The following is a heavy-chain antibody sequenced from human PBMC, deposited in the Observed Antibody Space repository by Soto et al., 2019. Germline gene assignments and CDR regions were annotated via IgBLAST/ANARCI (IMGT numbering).Heavy chain of an antibody. D-gene: IGHD6-13*01. CDR1: GFTFSSYA. V-gene: IGHV3-30-3*01. CDR2: ISYDGSNK. Sequence: GGSLRLSCAASGFTFSSYAMHWVRQAPGKGLEWVAVISYDGSNKYYADSVKGRFTISRDNSKNTLYLQMNSLRAEDTAVYYCARTRTGYSSSWYPPASFYYYQDGMYFRARGTTVTGSS. CDR3: ARTRTGYSSSWYPPASFYYYQDGMYF. J-gene: IGHJ6*02.